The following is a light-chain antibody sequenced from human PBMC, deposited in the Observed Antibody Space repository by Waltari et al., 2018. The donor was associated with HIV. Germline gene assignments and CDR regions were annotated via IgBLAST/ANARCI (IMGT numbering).Light chain of an antibody. Sequence: IQMTQSPSTLSASVGDRVPLTCRANQSVGSDLNWYQQKSGEAPKLLIYIASSLYSDVPPRFSGSRSGIDFTLTITSLQPEDFATYFCQQSSATPYTFGQGTRLDVK. V-gene: IGKV1-39*01. J-gene: IGKJ2*01. CDR3: QQSSATPYT. CDR2: IAS. CDR1: QSVGSD.